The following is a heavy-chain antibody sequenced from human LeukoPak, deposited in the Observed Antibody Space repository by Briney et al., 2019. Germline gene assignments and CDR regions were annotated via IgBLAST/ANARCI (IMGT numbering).Heavy chain of an antibody. J-gene: IGHJ6*02. CDR1: GFTFSNYA. D-gene: IGHD3-10*01. Sequence: GGSLRLSCAASGFTFSNYALHWVRQAPGKGLEWVAVMSYDGSNKYYAESLKGRFTTSRDNSKNMLYLEMNSLRAEDTAVYYCAKVVLSHYYYFGMDVWGQGTTVTVSS. V-gene: IGHV3-30*18. CDR3: AKVVLSHYYYFGMDV. CDR2: MSYDGSNK.